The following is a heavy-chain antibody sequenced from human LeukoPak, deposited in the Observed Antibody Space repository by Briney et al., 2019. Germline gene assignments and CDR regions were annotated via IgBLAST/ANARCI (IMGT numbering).Heavy chain of an antibody. CDR2: IKQDGSEK. J-gene: IGHJ4*02. D-gene: IGHD3-22*01. Sequence: PGGSLGLSCAASGFTFSRYWMSWVRQAPGKGLEWVANIKQDGSEKYYVDSVKGRFTISRDNAKNSLYLRMNSLRAGDTAVYYCARGGWLPDYWGQGTLVTVSS. V-gene: IGHV3-7*01. CDR1: GFTFSRYW. CDR3: ARGGWLPDY.